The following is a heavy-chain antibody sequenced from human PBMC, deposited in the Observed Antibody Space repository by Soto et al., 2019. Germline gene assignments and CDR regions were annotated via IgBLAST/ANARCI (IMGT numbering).Heavy chain of an antibody. D-gene: IGHD3-3*01. V-gene: IGHV1-2*02. Sequence: QLHLVQSGAVVKKPGASVTVSCSASGYPVTAYYMHWVRQAPGRGLEWMGGINPATGAAKYTQTFQGRVTMNRDTSTSTVFMELSGLTSEDTAVFYGARGGGVGVAGSAAFDMWGQGTLVTVSS. CDR1: GYPVTAYY. J-gene: IGHJ3*02. CDR3: ARGGGVGVAGSAAFDM. CDR2: INPATGAA.